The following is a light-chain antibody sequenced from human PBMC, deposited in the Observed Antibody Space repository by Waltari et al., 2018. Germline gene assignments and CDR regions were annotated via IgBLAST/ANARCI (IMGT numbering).Light chain of an antibody. V-gene: IGKV3D-15*01. Sequence: EIVMTQSPAALSLSPGERATLSCRASQSVSSSLAWYQQKPGQTPRLLIYGASSRATGIPDMCSGSGAGTEFTLIISSLEPEDVAVYYCQQNSNWPRTFGQGTKVEIK. CDR3: QQNSNWPRT. CDR2: GAS. J-gene: IGKJ1*01. CDR1: QSVSSS.